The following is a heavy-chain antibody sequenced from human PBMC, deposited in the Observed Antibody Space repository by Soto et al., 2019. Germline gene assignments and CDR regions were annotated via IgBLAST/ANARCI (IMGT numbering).Heavy chain of an antibody. CDR1: GGSFSGYY. Sequence: SETLSLTCAVYGGSFSGYYWSWIRQPPGKGLEWIGEINHSGSTNYNPSLKSRVTISVDTSKNQLSLKLSSVTAADTAVYYCARGGATVTTLVYYYYYYGMDVWGQGTTVTVSS. CDR2: INHSGST. D-gene: IGHD4-17*01. V-gene: IGHV4-34*01. CDR3: ARGGATVTTLVYYYYYYGMDV. J-gene: IGHJ6*02.